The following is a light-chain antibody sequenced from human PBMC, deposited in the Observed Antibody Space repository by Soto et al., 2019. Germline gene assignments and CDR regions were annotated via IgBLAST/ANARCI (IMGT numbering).Light chain of an antibody. Sequence: DIQMTQSPSTLSASVGDRVTITCRASQSIGSWLAGYQQKPGKAPKLLIYDASSLESGVPSRFSGSGSGTEFTLTISSLQPDDFATYYCQQYNSYSQTFGQGTKVEIK. J-gene: IGKJ1*01. CDR2: DAS. V-gene: IGKV1-5*01. CDR3: QQYNSYSQT. CDR1: QSIGSW.